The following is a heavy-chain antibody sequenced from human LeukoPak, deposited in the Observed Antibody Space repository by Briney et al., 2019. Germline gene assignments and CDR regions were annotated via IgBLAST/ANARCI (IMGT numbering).Heavy chain of an antibody. CDR2: IYHSGAT. J-gene: IGHJ4*02. CDR1: GGSISSSSSIC. CDR3: ARNGGNSDYDY. D-gene: IGHD4-23*01. Sequence: SETLSLTCAVSGGSISSSSSICWTWVRQPPGKGLEWIGEIYHSGATNYNPSLKSRVTMLLDKSRNQFSLKLNSVTAADTAVYYCARNGGNSDYDYWGQGTLVTVSA. V-gene: IGHV4-4*02.